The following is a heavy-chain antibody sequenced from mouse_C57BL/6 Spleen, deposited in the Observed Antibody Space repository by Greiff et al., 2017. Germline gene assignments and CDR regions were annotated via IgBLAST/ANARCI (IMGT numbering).Heavy chain of an antibody. CDR2: IYWDDDK. J-gene: IGHJ3*01. Sequence: QVQLKESGPGILQSSQTLRLTCSFSGFSLSTSGMGVSWIRQPSGKGLEWLAHIYWDDDKRYNPSLKSRLTISKDTSRNQVFLKITSVDTADTATYYGARRDDGFFAYWGQGTLVTVSA. CDR3: ARRDDGFFAY. V-gene: IGHV8-12*01. CDR1: GFSLSTSGMG. D-gene: IGHD2-3*01.